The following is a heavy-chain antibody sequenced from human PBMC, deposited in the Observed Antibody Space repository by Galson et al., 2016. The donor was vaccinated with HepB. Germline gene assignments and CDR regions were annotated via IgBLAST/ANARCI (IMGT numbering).Heavy chain of an antibody. Sequence: SLRLSCAASGFTFNTYWMSWVRQPPGKGLEWVANIRQDGGEIYYLDSVKGRFTISRDNAKNSLYLQMNSLRGEDTAVYHCARDKIVGAIAASYFDYWGQGALVTVSS. D-gene: IGHD1-26*01. CDR2: IRQDGGEI. V-gene: IGHV3-7*01. CDR1: GFTFNTYW. CDR3: ARDKIVGAIAASYFDY. J-gene: IGHJ4*02.